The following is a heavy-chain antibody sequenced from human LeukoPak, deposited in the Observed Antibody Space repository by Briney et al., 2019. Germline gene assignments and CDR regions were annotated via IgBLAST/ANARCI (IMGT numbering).Heavy chain of an antibody. D-gene: IGHD6-19*01. CDR1: GFTFSSYE. Sequence: GALRVSCAASGFTFSSYEMNWVRQAPGKELEWVTDISSSGSTIYYADSVKGRFTVSRDNVQNSLYKQINSLRAEDTAVYYCARYSSGWAEGAYWGQGTLVTVSS. CDR2: ISSSGSTI. V-gene: IGHV3-48*03. J-gene: IGHJ4*02. CDR3: ARYSSGWAEGAY.